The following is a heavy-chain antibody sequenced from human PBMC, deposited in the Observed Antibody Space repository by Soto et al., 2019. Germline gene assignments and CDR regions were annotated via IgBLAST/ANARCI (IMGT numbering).Heavy chain of an antibody. CDR1: GDSISSGDYY. V-gene: IGHV4-30-4*01. J-gene: IGHJ6*02. CDR2: IYYSGNT. CDR3: ARVPDV. Sequence: SETLSLTCTVSGDSISSGDYYWSWIRQPPGKGLEWIRCIYYSGNTYYNPSLKRRFSISVDTSKNQFSLKLSSVTAADTAVYYCARVPDVWGQGTTVTVSS.